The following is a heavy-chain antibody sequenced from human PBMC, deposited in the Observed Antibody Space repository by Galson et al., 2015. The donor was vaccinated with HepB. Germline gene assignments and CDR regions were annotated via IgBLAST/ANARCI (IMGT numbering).Heavy chain of an antibody. Sequence: SLRLSCAASGFTFSSYSMNWVRQAPGKGLEWVSSISSSSSYIYYADSVKGRFTISRDNAKNSLYLQMNSLRAEDTAVYYCARDQWLPIVRAIGSYYYGMDVWGQGTTVTVSS. CDR3: ARDQWLPIVRAIGSYYYGMDV. D-gene: IGHD6-19*01. CDR2: ISSSSSYI. CDR1: GFTFSSYS. J-gene: IGHJ6*02. V-gene: IGHV3-21*01.